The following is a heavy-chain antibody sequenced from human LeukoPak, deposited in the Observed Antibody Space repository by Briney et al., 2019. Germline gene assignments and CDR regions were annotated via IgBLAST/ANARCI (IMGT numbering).Heavy chain of an antibody. Sequence: SETLSLTCTVYGGSFSGYYWSWIRQPPGKGLEWIGEINQSGSTNYNPSLKSRVTIPADTSKNQFSLKLNSMTAADTAVYYCARLYGSGSYYRHWGQGTLVTVSS. D-gene: IGHD3-10*01. CDR1: GGSFSGYY. J-gene: IGHJ4*02. V-gene: IGHV4-34*01. CDR3: ARLYGSGSYYRH. CDR2: INQSGST.